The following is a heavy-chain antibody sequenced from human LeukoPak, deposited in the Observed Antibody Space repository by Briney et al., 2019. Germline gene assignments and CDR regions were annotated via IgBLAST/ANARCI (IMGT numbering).Heavy chain of an antibody. Sequence: GGFLRLSCAASGFTFSRYDMIWVRQAPGMGLEWVAVISAGGSSTNYADSVKGQFTISRDNSKNTLYLQMNNLRAEDTAVYYCARVIRGDNWGQGTPVTVSS. CDR3: ARVIRGDN. J-gene: IGHJ4*02. D-gene: IGHD2-21*01. CDR1: GFTFSRYD. V-gene: IGHV3-23*01. CDR2: ISAGGSST.